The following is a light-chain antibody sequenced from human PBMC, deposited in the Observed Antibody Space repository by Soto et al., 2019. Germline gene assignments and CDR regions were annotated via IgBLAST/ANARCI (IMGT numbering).Light chain of an antibody. J-gene: IGKJ3*01. V-gene: IGKV3-15*01. Sequence: EIVMTQSPATLSVSPGERATLSCRASQSVSSNLAWYQQKPGQAPRLLIYGASTRATGIPARFSGSGSGTEFTLTISSLQSEDFAVYYCQQYHNWPPWTFGPGNKVDIK. CDR2: GAS. CDR1: QSVSSN. CDR3: QQYHNWPPWT.